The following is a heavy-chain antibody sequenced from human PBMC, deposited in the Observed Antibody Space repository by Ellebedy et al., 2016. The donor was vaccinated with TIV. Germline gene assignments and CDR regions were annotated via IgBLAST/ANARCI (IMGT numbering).Heavy chain of an antibody. J-gene: IGHJ6*02. CDR1: GYTFTGYY. CDR3: ARGGYSSSWYGFRGDYYYGMDV. Sequence: ASVKVSXXASGYTFTGYYMHWVRQAPGQGLEWMGWINPNSGGTNYAQKFQGWVTMTRDTSISTAYMELSRLRSDDTAVYYCARGGYSSSWYGFRGDYYYGMDVWGQGTTVTVSS. CDR2: INPNSGGT. D-gene: IGHD6-13*01. V-gene: IGHV1-2*04.